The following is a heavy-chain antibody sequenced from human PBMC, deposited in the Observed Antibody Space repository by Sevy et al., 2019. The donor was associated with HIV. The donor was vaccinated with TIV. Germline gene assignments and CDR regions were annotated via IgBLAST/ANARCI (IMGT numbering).Heavy chain of an antibody. Sequence: ASVKVSCKASGYTFTGYYMHWVRQAPGQGLEWMGWINPNSGGTNYAQKFQGRVTMTRDTSISTAYMELSRLRSDDTAVYYCARVARITMVRGAGNWFDPWGQGTLVTVSS. V-gene: IGHV1-2*02. D-gene: IGHD3-10*01. CDR1: GYTFTGYY. CDR3: ARVARITMVRGAGNWFDP. CDR2: INPNSGGT. J-gene: IGHJ5*02.